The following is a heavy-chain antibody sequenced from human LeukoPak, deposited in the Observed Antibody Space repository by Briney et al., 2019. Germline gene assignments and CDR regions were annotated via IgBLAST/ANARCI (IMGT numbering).Heavy chain of an antibody. Sequence: GGSLRLSCAASGFTFSSYEMNWVRQAPGEGLEWVSYISSSGSTIYYADSVKGRFTISRDNAKNSLYLQMNSLRAEDTAVYYCAKDTGQWPIRTFDYWGQGTLVTVSS. D-gene: IGHD6-19*01. V-gene: IGHV3-48*03. CDR2: ISSSGSTI. J-gene: IGHJ4*02. CDR3: AKDTGQWPIRTFDY. CDR1: GFTFSSYE.